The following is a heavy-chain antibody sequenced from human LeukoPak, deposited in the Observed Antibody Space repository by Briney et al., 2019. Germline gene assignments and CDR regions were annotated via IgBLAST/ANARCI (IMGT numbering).Heavy chain of an antibody. CDR2: ISGSGGST. D-gene: IGHD2-15*01. CDR1: GFTFSSYA. CDR3: AKRGPPYCSGGSCYRAVYMPYYFDY. V-gene: IGHV3-23*01. Sequence: PGGSLRLSCAASGFTFSSYAMSWVRQAPGKGLEWVSAISGSGGSTYYADSVKGRFTISRDNSKNTLYLQMNSLRAEDTAVYYCAKRGPPYCSGGSCYRAVYMPYYFDYWGQGTLVTVSS. J-gene: IGHJ4*02.